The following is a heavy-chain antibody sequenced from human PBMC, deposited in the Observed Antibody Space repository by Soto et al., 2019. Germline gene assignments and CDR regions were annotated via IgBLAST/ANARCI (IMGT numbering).Heavy chain of an antibody. CDR1: GFTFDDYA. D-gene: IGHD5-18*01. V-gene: IGHV3-9*01. J-gene: IGHJ4*02. CDR3: VRSKGGYSYGTPFDS. Sequence: EVQLEESGGALVQPGRSLRLSCAASGFTFDDYAMYWVRQVLGKGLEWVSSISWNSGNIGYADSVKGRFTTSRDNAENSLYLQMTGLRPEDTAWYYCVRSKGGYSYGTPFDSWGQGTLVTVSS. CDR2: ISWNSGNI.